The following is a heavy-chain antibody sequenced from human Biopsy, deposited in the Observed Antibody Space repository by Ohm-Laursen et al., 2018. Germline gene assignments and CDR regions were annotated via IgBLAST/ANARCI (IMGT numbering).Heavy chain of an antibody. D-gene: IGHD3-10*01. V-gene: IGHV3-9*01. CDR3: TRAEAGSGSLLYFDY. CDR2: ISWDSGRI. Sequence: SLRLSCAAAGFIFDDYAMHWVRQAPGKGLEWVSGISWDSGRIDYADAVKGRLTISRDNAKNTVFLQMNSLRAEDTAVYYCTRAEAGSGSLLYFDYWGQGTLVTVSS. CDR1: GFIFDDYA. J-gene: IGHJ4*02.